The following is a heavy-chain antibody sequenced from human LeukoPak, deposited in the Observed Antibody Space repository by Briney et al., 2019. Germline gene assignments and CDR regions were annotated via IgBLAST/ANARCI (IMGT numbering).Heavy chain of an antibody. CDR1: GFTFSSYV. CDR2: VWYDGSKT. J-gene: IGHJ4*02. Sequence: PGRSLRLSCAASGFTFSSYVMHWVRQAPGKGLEWVAVVWYDGSKTYSADSVKGRITISRDDSKNTLYLQMNSLRAEDTAVYYCARGVDYYDSSGTIDYWGQGTLVTVSS. D-gene: IGHD3-22*01. CDR3: ARGVDYYDSSGTIDY. V-gene: IGHV3-33*01.